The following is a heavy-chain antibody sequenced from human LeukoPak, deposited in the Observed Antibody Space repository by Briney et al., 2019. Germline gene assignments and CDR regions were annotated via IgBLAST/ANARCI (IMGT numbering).Heavy chain of an antibody. J-gene: IGHJ4*02. CDR2: IEEDGSVI. V-gene: IGHV3-7*01. D-gene: IGHD6-13*01. CDR3: ARIGYSSSSLDY. Sequence: GGSLRLSCAASGFTFSNYWMTWVRQAPGKGLEWVANIEEDGSVIYYVDALKGRFTISRDNPKRSVHLQMNSLGPEDTAVYYCARIGYSSSSLDYWGQGTLVTVSS. CDR1: GFTFSNYW.